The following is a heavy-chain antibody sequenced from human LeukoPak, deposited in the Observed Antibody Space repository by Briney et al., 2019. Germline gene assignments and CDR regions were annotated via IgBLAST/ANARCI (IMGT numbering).Heavy chain of an antibody. CDR2: IYPGDSDT. D-gene: IGHD3-22*01. V-gene: IGHV5-51*01. CDR1: GYSFTSYW. Sequence: GESLKISCKGSGYSFTSYWIGWVRQMPAKGLEWMGIIYPGDSDTRYSPSFQGQVTISADKSISTAYLQWSSLKASDTAVYYCARSYYYDSSGYYPTSEGFVPWGQGTLVTVSS. J-gene: IGHJ5*02. CDR3: ARSYYYDSSGYYPTSEGFVP.